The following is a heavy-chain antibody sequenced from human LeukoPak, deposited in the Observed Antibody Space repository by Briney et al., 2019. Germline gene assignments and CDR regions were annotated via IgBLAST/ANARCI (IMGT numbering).Heavy chain of an antibody. J-gene: IGHJ5*02. CDR3: ARDKLGTVAGNINWFDP. V-gene: IGHV1-69*05. CDR1: GGTFSSYA. Sequence: GSSVKVSCKASGGTFSSYAISWVRQAPGQGLEWMGRITPIFGTANYAQKFQGRVTVTTDESTSTAYMELSSLRSEDTAVYYCARDKLGTVAGNINWFDPWGQGTLVTVSS. CDR2: ITPIFGTA. D-gene: IGHD6-19*01.